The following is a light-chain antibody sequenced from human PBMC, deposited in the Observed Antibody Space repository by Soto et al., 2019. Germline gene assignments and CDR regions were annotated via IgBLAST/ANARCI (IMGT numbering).Light chain of an antibody. Sequence: EIVLTQSPGTLSLSPGDRATLSCRASQSLGSGYLAWYQQKPGQAPRILIYAASTRATGIPDRFSGSGSGTDFSLTISRLEPEDFAVYYCQQFSSYPLTFGGGTKVDIK. V-gene: IGKV3-20*01. CDR1: QSLGSGY. CDR3: QQFSSYPLT. J-gene: IGKJ4*01. CDR2: AAS.